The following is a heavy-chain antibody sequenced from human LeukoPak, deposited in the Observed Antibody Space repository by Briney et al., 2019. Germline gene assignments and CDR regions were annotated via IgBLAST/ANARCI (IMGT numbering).Heavy chain of an antibody. J-gene: IGHJ5*02. V-gene: IGHV4-39*07. CDR2: ISYSGST. CDR1: GGSITSSSYY. CDR3: ARRRITMKIFDP. D-gene: IGHD3-22*01. Sequence: PSETLSLTCTVSGGSITSSSYYWGWIRQPPGKGLEWIGSISYSGSTYYNPSLKSRVTISVDTSKNQFSLKLSSVTAADTAVYYCARRRITMKIFDPWGQGTLVTVSS.